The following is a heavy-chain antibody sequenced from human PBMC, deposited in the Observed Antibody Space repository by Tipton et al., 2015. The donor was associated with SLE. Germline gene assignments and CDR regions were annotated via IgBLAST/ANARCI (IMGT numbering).Heavy chain of an antibody. D-gene: IGHD2-15*01. Sequence: SLRLSCAASGFTLSGYGMHWVRQAPGKGLEWVAVIWHDGSKTDYADSVRGRFTISRDDSSNTLFLQMNSLRDDDTAVYYCAREGPSWYYYYYMDVWGKGTTVTVSS. CDR1: GFTLSGYG. CDR3: AREGPSWYYYYYMDV. CDR2: IWHDGSKT. J-gene: IGHJ6*03. V-gene: IGHV3-33*02.